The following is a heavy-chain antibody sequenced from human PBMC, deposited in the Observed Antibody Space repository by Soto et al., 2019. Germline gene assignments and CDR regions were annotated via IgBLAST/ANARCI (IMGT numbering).Heavy chain of an antibody. CDR1: GGSISSGGYY. J-gene: IGHJ6*03. Sequence: QVQLQESGPGLVKPSQTLSLTCTVSGGSISSGGYYWSWIRQHPGKGLEWIGYIYYSGSTYYNPSLQTPAPISVDTSKNQFSLKLSSVTAADTAVYYCARGRSDFWSGSNHYYYMDVWGKGTTVTVSS. D-gene: IGHD3-3*01. CDR2: IYYSGST. V-gene: IGHV4-31*01. CDR3: ARGRSDFWSGSNHYYYMDV.